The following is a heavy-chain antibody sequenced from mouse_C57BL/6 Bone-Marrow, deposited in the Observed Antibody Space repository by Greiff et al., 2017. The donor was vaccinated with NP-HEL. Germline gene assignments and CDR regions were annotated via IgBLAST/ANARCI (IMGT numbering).Heavy chain of an antibody. CDR1: GYTFTDYE. CDR3: TRSIAYYGSSLYWYFDV. J-gene: IGHJ1*03. CDR2: IDPETGGT. D-gene: IGHD1-1*01. Sequence: VKLQQSGAELVRPGASVTLSCKASGYTFTDYEMHWVKQTPVHGLEWIGAIDPETGGTAYNQKFKGKAILTADKSSSTAYMELRSLTSEDSAVYYCTRSIAYYGSSLYWYFDVWGTGTTVTVSS. V-gene: IGHV1-15*01.